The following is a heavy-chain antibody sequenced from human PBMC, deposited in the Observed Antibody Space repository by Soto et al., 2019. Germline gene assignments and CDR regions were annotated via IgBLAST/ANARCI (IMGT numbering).Heavy chain of an antibody. V-gene: IGHV4-4*07. J-gene: IGHJ6*02. Sequence: QVQLQESDTGLVKPSDTLSLTCTVSGASVTSYYWCWVRQPAGKGLDWIGRIYTSGNTDYNPSLISRVTMTLDTSKNQFTLKVRSMTAEDTAVYFCARDGVGPHGMDVWGQGTRVTVSS. CDR1: GASVTSYY. D-gene: IGHD2-8*01. CDR3: ARDGVGPHGMDV. CDR2: IYTSGNT.